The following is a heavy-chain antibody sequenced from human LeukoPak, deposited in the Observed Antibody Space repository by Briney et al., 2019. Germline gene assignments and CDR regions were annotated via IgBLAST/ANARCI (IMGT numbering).Heavy chain of an antibody. CDR3: AKGLYSSSWYVGYHYYYGMDV. CDR2: ISYDGSNK. CDR1: GFTFSSYG. D-gene: IGHD6-13*01. J-gene: IGHJ6*02. Sequence: GGSLRLSCAASGFTFSSYGMHWVRQAPGKGLEWVAVISYDGSNKYYADSVKGRFTISRDNSKNTLYLQMNSLRAEDTAVYYCAKGLYSSSWYVGYHYYYGMDVWGQGTTVTVSS. V-gene: IGHV3-30*18.